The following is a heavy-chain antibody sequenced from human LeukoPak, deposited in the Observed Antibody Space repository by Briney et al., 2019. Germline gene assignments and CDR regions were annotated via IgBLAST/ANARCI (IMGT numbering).Heavy chain of an antibody. V-gene: IGHV4-34*01. CDR1: GGSFSGYY. J-gene: IGHJ3*02. D-gene: IGHD6-13*01. CDR3: ARDLVAAAGNSAFDI. CDR2: INHSGST. Sequence: SETLSLTCAVYGGSFSGYYWSWIRQPPGKGLEWIGEINHSGSTNYNPSLKSRVTISVDTSKNQFSPRLSSVTAADTAVYYCARDLVAAAGNSAFDIWGQGTMVTVSS.